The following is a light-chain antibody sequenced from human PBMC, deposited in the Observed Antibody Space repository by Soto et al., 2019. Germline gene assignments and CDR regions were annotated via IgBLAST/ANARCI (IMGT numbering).Light chain of an antibody. CDR1: SSDVGSYNF. Sequence: QSAMTQPASVSGSPGQSITFSCTATSSDVGSYNFVSWYQQHPGKAPKLMIYEATKRPSGVSNRFSGSKSGNTASLTISGLQADDEADYYCCSHAGSGTLLFGGGTKLTVL. V-gene: IGLV2-23*01. CDR3: CSHAGSGTLL. CDR2: EAT. J-gene: IGLJ2*01.